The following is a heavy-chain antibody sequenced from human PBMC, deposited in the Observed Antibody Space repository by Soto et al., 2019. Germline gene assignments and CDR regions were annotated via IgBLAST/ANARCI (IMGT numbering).Heavy chain of an antibody. V-gene: IGHV1-2*04. CDR3: ARARVEMATTHAFDI. Sequence: ASVKVSCKASGYTFTGHYIHWLRQAPGQGLEWLGWMNPNGGGTNYAQKFQGWVSMTRDTSISTAYMELSRLRSDDTAVYYCARARVEMATTHAFDIWGQGTMVTVSS. J-gene: IGHJ3*02. CDR1: GYTFTGHY. CDR2: MNPNGGGT. D-gene: IGHD5-12*01.